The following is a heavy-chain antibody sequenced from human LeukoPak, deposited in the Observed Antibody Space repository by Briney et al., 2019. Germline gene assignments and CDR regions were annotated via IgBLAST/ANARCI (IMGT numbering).Heavy chain of an antibody. V-gene: IGHV3-30-3*01. CDR3: ARVSEGWLMVRGVVDY. D-gene: IGHD3-10*01. CDR1: GFTFSSYA. Sequence: GGSLRLSCAASGFTFSSYAMHWVRQAPGKGLEWVAVTSYDGSNKYYADSVKGRFTISRDNSKNTLYLQMNSLRAEDTAVYYCARVSEGWLMVRGVVDYWGQGTLVTVSS. J-gene: IGHJ4*02. CDR2: TSYDGSNK.